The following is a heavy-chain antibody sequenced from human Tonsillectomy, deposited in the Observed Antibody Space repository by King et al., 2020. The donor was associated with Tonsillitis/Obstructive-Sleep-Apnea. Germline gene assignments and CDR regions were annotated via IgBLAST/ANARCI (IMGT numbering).Heavy chain of an antibody. V-gene: IGHV3-53*01. CDR2: IYSGGST. D-gene: IGHD3-22*01. Sequence: DVQLVESGGGLIQPGGSLRLSCAASGFTVSSNYMSWVRHAPGKGLEWVSVIYSGGSTYYADSVKGRFTISRDNSKNTLYLQMNSLRAEDTAVYYCAREGDPYYYDSSGYYPFYYYYYMDVWGKGTTVTVSS. CDR1: GFTVSSNY. J-gene: IGHJ6*03. CDR3: AREGDPYYYDSSGYYPFYYYYYMDV.